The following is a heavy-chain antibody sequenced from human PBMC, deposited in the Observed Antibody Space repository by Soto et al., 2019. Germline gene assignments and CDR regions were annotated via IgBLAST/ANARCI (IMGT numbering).Heavy chain of an antibody. V-gene: IGHV3-11*04. CDR3: ASRAPFCSSTSCRNWFDP. D-gene: IGHD2-2*01. CDR2: ISGSGSTI. J-gene: IGHJ5*02. CDR1: GFTFSDYY. Sequence: PGGSLRLSCAASGFTFSDYYMNWIRQAPGKGLEWVSYISGSGSTIYYADSVEGRFTISRDNAKNSLFLQMNSLRAEDTAVYYCASRAPFCSSTSCRNWFDPWGQGTLVTVSS.